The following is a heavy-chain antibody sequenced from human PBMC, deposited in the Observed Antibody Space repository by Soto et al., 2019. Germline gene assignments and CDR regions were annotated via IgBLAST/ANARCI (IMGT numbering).Heavy chain of an antibody. V-gene: IGHV3-30-3*01. CDR2: ISYDGSNK. Sequence: GGSLRLSCAASGFPFSSYAMHWVRQAPGKGLEWVAVISYDGSNKYYADSVKGRFTISRDNSKNTLYLQMNSLRAEDTAVYYCARDTQYSSGWYVINVWGQGTTVTVSS. D-gene: IGHD6-19*01. CDR3: ARDTQYSSGWYVINV. CDR1: GFPFSSYA. J-gene: IGHJ6*02.